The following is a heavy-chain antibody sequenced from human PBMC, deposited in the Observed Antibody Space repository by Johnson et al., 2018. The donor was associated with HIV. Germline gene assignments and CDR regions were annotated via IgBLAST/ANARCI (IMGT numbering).Heavy chain of an antibody. CDR2: ISSGGSSV. J-gene: IGHJ3*02. D-gene: IGHD3-22*01. CDR3: ASGGTYDILNDAFDI. Sequence: QEQLVESGGDLVKPGGSLRVSCVASGFAFSDSHMSWIRQAPGKGLEWISYISSGGSSVYYADSVRGRFTISRDNARRSVFLQLSRLRAGDTGVYYFASGGTYDILNDAFDIWGQGTMVTVSS. CDR1: GFAFSDSH. V-gene: IGHV3-11*04.